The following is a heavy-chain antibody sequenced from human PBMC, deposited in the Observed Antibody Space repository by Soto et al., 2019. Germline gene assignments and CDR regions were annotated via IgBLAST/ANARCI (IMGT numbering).Heavy chain of an antibody. Sequence: EVQLVESGGGLVQPGGSLRLSCVASGFTVTDIYMNWVRQAPGKGLEWVSVIYNEFTDYADSVRGRFSIPTYSSKNALYLQMNSLRAEDSAVYYCVREPRYCSGGSCSIMGDAFDIWGQGTMVTVSS. J-gene: IGHJ3*02. CDR1: GFTVTDIY. CDR3: VREPRYCSGGSCSIMGDAFDI. D-gene: IGHD2-15*01. V-gene: IGHV3-66*01. CDR2: IYNEFT.